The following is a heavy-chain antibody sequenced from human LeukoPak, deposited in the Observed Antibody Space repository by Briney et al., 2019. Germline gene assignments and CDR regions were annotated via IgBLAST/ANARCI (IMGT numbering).Heavy chain of an antibody. CDR1: GGSINSYY. J-gene: IGHJ5*02. CDR2: IYYIGST. D-gene: IGHD6-19*01. V-gene: IGHV4-59*08. CDR3: ARRGYSSGSNWFDP. Sequence: SSETLSVTCTVSGGSINSYYWSWIRQPPGKGLEWIGYIYYIGSTNYNPSLRGRATISVDTSNNQFYLKLSSVTAADTAVYYCARRGYSSGSNWFDPWGQGTLVTVSS.